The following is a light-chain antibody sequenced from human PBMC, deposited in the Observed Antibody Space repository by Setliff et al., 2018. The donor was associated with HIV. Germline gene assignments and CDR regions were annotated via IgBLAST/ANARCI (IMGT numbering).Light chain of an antibody. CDR2: EVS. J-gene: IGLJ1*01. CDR3: SSYTNTNTGV. Sequence: QSALTQPASVSGSPGRSITISCTGSNSDVGGYNYVSWYQQHPGKAPKLMIYEVSNRPSGVSNRFSGSKSGNTASLTISGLQAEDEADYYCSSYTNTNTGVFGTGTKVTVL. CDR1: NSDVGGYNY. V-gene: IGLV2-14*01.